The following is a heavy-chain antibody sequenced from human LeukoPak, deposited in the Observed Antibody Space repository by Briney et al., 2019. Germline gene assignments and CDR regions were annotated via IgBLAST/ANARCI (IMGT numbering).Heavy chain of an antibody. CDR1: GYTFSAYY. D-gene: IGHD1-26*01. J-gene: IGHJ6*03. Sequence: ASVKVSCKASGYTFSAYYLHWVRQAPGQGLEWMGWVNPNSGGTNYAQNYQGRVTMTRDMSISTAYMELSRLRPDDTAVFYCARGHQGYYRYMDVWGKGTTVTVSS. CDR2: VNPNSGGT. V-gene: IGHV1-2*02. CDR3: ARGHQGYYRYMDV.